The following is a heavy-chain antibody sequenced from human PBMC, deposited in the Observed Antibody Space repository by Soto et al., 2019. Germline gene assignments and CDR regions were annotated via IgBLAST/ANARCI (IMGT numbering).Heavy chain of an antibody. CDR1: GFTFSSYA. D-gene: IGHD3-22*01. V-gene: IGHV3-23*01. CDR3: AMKKPGDYYDSSGSLWFDT. CDR2: ISGSGGIT. J-gene: IGHJ5*02. Sequence: PGGSLRLSCAASGFTFSSYAMSCVRQAPGKGLEWVSAISGSGGITYYADSVNGRFTISIDNSKNTLYLQMNSLRAEDTAVYYCAMKKPGDYYDSSGSLWFDTWGEGTLVTVSS.